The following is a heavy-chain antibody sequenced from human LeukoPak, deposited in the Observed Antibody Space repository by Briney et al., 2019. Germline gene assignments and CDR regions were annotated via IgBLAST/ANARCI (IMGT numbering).Heavy chain of an antibody. D-gene: IGHD3-10*01. J-gene: IGHJ5*02. Sequence: SVKVSCKASGGTFSSYAISWVRQAPGQGLEWMGGIIPIFGTANYAQKFQGRVTITADESTSTAYMELSSLRSEDTAVYYCAREGHPYYYGSGSYYYGSWFDPWGQGTLATVSS. CDR2: IIPIFGTA. V-gene: IGHV1-69*13. CDR1: GGTFSSYA. CDR3: AREGHPYYYGSGSYYYGSWFDP.